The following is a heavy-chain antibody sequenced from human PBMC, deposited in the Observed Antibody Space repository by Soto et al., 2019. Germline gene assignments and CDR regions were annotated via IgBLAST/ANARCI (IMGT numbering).Heavy chain of an antibody. CDR1: GYTFTSYA. D-gene: IGHD2-15*01. CDR3: ARVPGYCSGGSCYDYYYYMDV. CDR2: INAGNGNT. Sequence: ASVKVSCKASGYTFTSYAMHWVRQAPGQRLEWMGWINAGNGNTKYSQKFQGRVTITRDTSASTAYMELSSLRSEDTAVYYCARVPGYCSGGSCYDYYYYMDVWGKGTTVTVSS. J-gene: IGHJ6*03. V-gene: IGHV1-3*01.